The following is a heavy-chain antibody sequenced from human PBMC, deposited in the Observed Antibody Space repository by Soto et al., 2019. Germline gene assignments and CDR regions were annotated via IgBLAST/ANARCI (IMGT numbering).Heavy chain of an antibody. CDR1: GFTFSTYT. CDR3: ASLAVVTMIVVPKGQ. CDR2: ISGRGTSA. V-gene: IGHV3-23*01. Sequence: EVQLLESGGGLVQPGGSLRLSCAASGFTFSTYTMSWVRQAPGRGLEWVSAISGRGTSASYADSVKGRFTISRDNAKNSLYLKMNSLRAEDTAVYYCASLAVVTMIVVPKGQWGQGTLVTVSS. D-gene: IGHD3-22*01. J-gene: IGHJ4*02.